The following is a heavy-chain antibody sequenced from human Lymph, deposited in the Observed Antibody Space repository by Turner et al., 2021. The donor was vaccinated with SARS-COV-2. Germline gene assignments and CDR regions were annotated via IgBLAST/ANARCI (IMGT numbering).Heavy chain of an antibody. Sequence: DVQLVETGGCLIQPGRYLRLSCAASVLTVSSNYMTWVRQALGKGMERVSVIYSGGSTFNTDSVKGRFTISRDNSKNKLDLQMNSLRAEDAALYYCARDLVVYGMDVWGQGTTVTVSS. J-gene: IGHJ6*02. D-gene: IGHD3-10*01. CDR3: ARDLVVYGMDV. CDR2: IYSGGST. V-gene: IGHV3-53*02. CDR1: VLTVSSNY.